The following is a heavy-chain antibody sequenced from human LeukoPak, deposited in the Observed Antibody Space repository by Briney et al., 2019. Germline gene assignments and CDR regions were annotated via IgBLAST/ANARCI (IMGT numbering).Heavy chain of an antibody. CDR2: ISAYNGNT. D-gene: IGHD3-10*01. CDR1: GNTLNTYA. Sequence: ASVKVSCKISGNTLNTYAVTWVRQAPGEGLEWMGWISAYNGNTNYAQKLQGRVTMTTDTSTSTAYMELRSLRSDDTAVYYCARAEYYYGSNWFDPWGQGTLVTASS. CDR3: ARAEYYYGSNWFDP. J-gene: IGHJ5*02. V-gene: IGHV1-18*04.